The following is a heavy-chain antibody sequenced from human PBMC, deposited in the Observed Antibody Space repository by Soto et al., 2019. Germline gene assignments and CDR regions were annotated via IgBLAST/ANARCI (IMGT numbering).Heavy chain of an antibody. CDR2: ISYDGKVQ. V-gene: IGHV3-30*18. CDR1: GFIFSNYG. Sequence: QVQLVESGGGVVQPGRSLRLSCAASGFIFSNYGMHWVRQAPGKWLEWVAVISYDGKVQYYADSVKGRFTVSRDNSKNTLNLQMNSLKTEDTAVYFCAKETQFYVSGSTDYWGQGTLVTVS. CDR3: AKETQFYVSGSTDY. J-gene: IGHJ4*02. D-gene: IGHD3-10*01.